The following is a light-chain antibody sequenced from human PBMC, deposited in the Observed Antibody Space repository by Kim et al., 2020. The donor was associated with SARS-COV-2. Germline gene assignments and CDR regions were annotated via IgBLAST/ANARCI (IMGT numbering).Light chain of an antibody. CDR3: QAWDSSTAV. J-gene: IGLJ3*02. CDR1: KLGDKY. V-gene: IGLV3-1*01. CDR2: QDT. Sequence: VSPGQTASINCSGDKLGDKYACWYQQKPGQSPVLVIYQDTKRPSGIPERFSGSNSGNAATLTISGTQAMDEADYYCQAWDSSTAVFGGGTQLTVL.